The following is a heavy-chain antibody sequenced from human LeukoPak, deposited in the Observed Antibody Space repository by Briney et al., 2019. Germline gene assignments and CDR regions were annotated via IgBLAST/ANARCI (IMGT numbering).Heavy chain of an antibody. CDR3: ARDLRQYQDYYMDV. D-gene: IGHD2-2*01. CDR2: ISYDGSNK. CDR1: GFTFSSYA. V-gene: IGHV3-30-3*01. J-gene: IGHJ6*03. Sequence: SGRSLRLSCAASGFTFSSYAMHWVRQAPGKGLEWVAVISYDGSNKYYADSVKGRFTISRDNSKNTLYLQMNSLRAEDTAVYYCARDLRQYQDYYMDVWGKGTTVTVSS.